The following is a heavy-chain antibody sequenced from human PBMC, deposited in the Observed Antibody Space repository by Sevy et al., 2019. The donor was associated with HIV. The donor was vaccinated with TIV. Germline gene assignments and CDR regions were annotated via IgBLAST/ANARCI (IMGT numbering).Heavy chain of an antibody. V-gene: IGHV3-48*04. J-gene: IGHJ4*01. CDR2: IRAENSGT. Sequence: GGSLRLSCVASGFDFGTYPMNWVRQAPGKGLEWISNIRAENSGTNYADSVKGRFTVSRDNAQNPLYLQMNSLRVEDSAVCYCVRDYAVASDHWGHGVLVTVSS. CDR1: GFDFGTYP. D-gene: IGHD4-17*01. CDR3: VRDYAVASDH.